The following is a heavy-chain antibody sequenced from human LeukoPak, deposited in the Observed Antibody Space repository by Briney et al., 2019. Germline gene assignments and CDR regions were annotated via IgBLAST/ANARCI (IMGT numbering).Heavy chain of an antibody. CDR2: ISSSSSYI. D-gene: IGHD1-26*01. CDR1: GFTFSSYS. Sequence: GGSLRLSCAASGFTFSSYSMNWVRQAPGKGLEWVSSISSSSSYIYYADSVKGRFTISRDNAKNSLYLQMNSLRAEDTAVYYCARVYVFIGELDAFDIWGQGTMVTVSS. CDR3: ARVYVFIGELDAFDI. V-gene: IGHV3-21*01. J-gene: IGHJ3*02.